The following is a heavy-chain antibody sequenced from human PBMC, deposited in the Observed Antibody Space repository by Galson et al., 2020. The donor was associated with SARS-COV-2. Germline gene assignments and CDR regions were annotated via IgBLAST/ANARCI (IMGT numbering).Heavy chain of an antibody. D-gene: IGHD2-2*01. CDR1: GFTFSSYA. Sequence: GGSLRLSCAASGFTFSSYAMHWVRQAPGKGLEWVAVISYDGSNKYYADSVKGRFTISRDNSKNTLYLQMNSLKTEDTAVYYCTTDLCGSSTSCSYYYYYMDVWGKGTTVTVSS. CDR2: ISYDGSNK. V-gene: IGHV3-30-3*01. CDR3: TTDLCGSSTSCSYYYYYMDV. J-gene: IGHJ6*03.